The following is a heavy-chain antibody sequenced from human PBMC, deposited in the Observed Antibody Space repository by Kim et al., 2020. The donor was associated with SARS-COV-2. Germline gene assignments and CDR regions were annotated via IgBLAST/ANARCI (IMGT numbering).Heavy chain of an antibody. CDR3: AGICGTTSCSDDY. V-gene: IGHV3-23*01. J-gene: IGHJ4*02. Sequence: YADSVGGRFTPSRDNPKSTVYLQMNSLRAEDTAVYYCAGICGTTSCSDDYWGQGTLVTVSS. D-gene: IGHD2-2*01.